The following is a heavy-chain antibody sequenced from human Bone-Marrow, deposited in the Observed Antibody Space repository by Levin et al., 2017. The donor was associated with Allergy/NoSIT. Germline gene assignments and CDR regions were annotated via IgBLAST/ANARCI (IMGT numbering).Heavy chain of an antibody. V-gene: IGHV4-59*01. J-gene: IGHJ4*02. Sequence: GSLRLSCTVSGGSISSYYWSWIRQPPGKGLEWIGYIYYSGSTNYNPSLKSRVTISVDTSKNQFSLKLSSVTAADTAVYYCARDNSYYGYDYWGQGTLVTVSS. CDR1: GGSISSYY. CDR2: IYYSGST. D-gene: IGHD2/OR15-2a*01. CDR3: ARDNSYYGYDY.